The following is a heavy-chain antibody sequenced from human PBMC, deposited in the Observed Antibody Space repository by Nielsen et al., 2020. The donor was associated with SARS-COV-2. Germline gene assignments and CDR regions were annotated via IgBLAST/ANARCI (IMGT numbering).Heavy chain of an antibody. Sequence: SETLSLTCTVSGGSISSSSYYWGWIRQPPGKGLEWIGSIYYSGSTYYNPSLKSRVTISVDTSKNQFSLKLSSVTAADTAVYYCAREEPLRLGELSALGYFDYWGQGTLVTVSS. V-gene: IGHV4-39*07. CDR1: GGSISSSSYY. CDR3: AREEPLRLGELSALGYFDY. CDR2: IYYSGST. J-gene: IGHJ4*02. D-gene: IGHD3-16*02.